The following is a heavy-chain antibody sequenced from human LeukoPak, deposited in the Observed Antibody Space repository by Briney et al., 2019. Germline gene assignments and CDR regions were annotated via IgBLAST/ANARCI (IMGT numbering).Heavy chain of an antibody. D-gene: IGHD6-19*01. V-gene: IGHV4-39*01. J-gene: IGHJ6*03. Sequence: PSETLSLTCTVSGGSISSSSYYWGWIRQPPGKGLEWIGSMYYSGSTYYNPSLKSRVTISVDTSKNQFSLKLSSVTAADTAVYYCARHKSGVGSGWFLDYYYYYMDVWGKGTTVTISS. CDR3: ARHKSGVGSGWFLDYYYYYMDV. CDR2: MYYSGST. CDR1: GGSISSSSYY.